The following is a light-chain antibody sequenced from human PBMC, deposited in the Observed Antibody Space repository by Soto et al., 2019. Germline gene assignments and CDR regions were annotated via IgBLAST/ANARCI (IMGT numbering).Light chain of an antibody. CDR2: RNN. CDR3: AAWDDSLSGPDV. J-gene: IGLJ1*01. V-gene: IGLV1-47*01. Sequence: QSVLTQPPSASGTPGQRVTSSCSGSSSNIGSNYVYWYQQLPGTAPKLLIYRNNQRPSGVPDRFSGSKSGTSASLAISVLRSEDEADYYCAAWDDSLSGPDVFGTGTTLTVL. CDR1: SSNIGSNY.